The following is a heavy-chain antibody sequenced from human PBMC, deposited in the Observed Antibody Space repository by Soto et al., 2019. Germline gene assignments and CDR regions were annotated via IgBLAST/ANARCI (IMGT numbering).Heavy chain of an antibody. CDR1: GFTFSSYG. D-gene: IGHD6-13*01. J-gene: IGHJ5*02. CDR3: ARAYSSSSHWFDP. Sequence: PGGSLRLSCAASGFTFSSYGMHWVRQAPGKGLEWVAVIWYDGSNKYYADSVEGRFTISRDNSKNTLYLQMNSLRAEDTAVYYCARAYSSSSHWFDPWGQGTLVTVSS. V-gene: IGHV3-33*01. CDR2: IWYDGSNK.